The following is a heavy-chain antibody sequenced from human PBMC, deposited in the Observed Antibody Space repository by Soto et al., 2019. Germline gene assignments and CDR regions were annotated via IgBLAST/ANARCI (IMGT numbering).Heavy chain of an antibody. Sequence: QVQLVQAGAEVKTHGASVKVSCKASGYTFTSYAISWLRQAPGQGREWMGWISPYNGNTNYAQSLQGRVVVTADTAPNKVFMDLGGMRSDDTAVNSCARWTTVTTTPTYYYRDVGGKGTTVTFSS. CDR3: ARWTTVTTTPTYYYRDV. J-gene: IGHJ6*03. CDR2: ISPYNGNT. V-gene: IGHV1-18*01. CDR1: GYTFTSYA. D-gene: IGHD4-4*01.